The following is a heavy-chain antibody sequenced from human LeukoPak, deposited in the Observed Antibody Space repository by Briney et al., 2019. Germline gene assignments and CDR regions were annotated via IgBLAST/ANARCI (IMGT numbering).Heavy chain of an antibody. Sequence: GGSLRLSGAASGFTFDDYAMHWVRQAPGKGLEGCSGISWNSGSIGYADSVKGRFTISRDNAKNSLYLPMNSLRAEDMALYYCAKDGYRYSSSSYFDYWGQGTLVTVSS. D-gene: IGHD6-13*01. V-gene: IGHV3-9*03. CDR3: AKDGYRYSSSSYFDY. CDR1: GFTFDDYA. J-gene: IGHJ4*02. CDR2: ISWNSGSI.